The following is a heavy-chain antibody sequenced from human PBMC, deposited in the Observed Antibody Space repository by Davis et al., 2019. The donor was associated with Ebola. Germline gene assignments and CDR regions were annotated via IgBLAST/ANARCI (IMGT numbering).Heavy chain of an antibody. Sequence: PGGSLRLSCAASGFTFSTYSMSWVRQAPGKGLEWVSSISSDSDYIYYADSVKGRFTISRDNAKNSLYLHMDSLRAEDTAVYYCARDRPLDFFFGDYYGMDVWGQGTTVTVSS. V-gene: IGHV3-21*06. CDR3: ARDRPLDFFFGDYYGMDV. CDR2: ISSDSDYI. D-gene: IGHD3-3*01. CDR1: GFTFSTYS. J-gene: IGHJ6*02.